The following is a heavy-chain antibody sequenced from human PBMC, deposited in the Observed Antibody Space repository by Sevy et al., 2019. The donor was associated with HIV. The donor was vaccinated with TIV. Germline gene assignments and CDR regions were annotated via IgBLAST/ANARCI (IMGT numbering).Heavy chain of an antibody. V-gene: IGHV4-38-2*01. CDR3: ARVQETGSYYFRPFQY. Sequence: SETLSLTCAVSGYSISSGYYWGWIRQPPGKGLEWIGSIYHSGSTYYNPSLKSRVTISVDTSKNQFSLKLSSVTAADTAVYYCARVQETGSYYFRPFQYWGQGTLVTVSS. CDR2: IYHSGST. D-gene: IGHD1-26*01. J-gene: IGHJ4*02. CDR1: GYSISSGYY.